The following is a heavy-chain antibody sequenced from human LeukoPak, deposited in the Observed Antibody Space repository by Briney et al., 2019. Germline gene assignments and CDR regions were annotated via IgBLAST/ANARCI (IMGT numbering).Heavy chain of an antibody. J-gene: IGHJ4*02. Sequence: GGSLRLFCAASGFTFSTYCMKWVRHAPAKGLVEVSYDSSDSRTKYYADSVKGRITISRDNAKNSLYLQLNTLTAADTAVYYCARGPQGYSRSWFDCWGQGTLVTAS. D-gene: IGHD6-13*01. CDR3: ARGPQGYSRSWFDC. CDR1: GFTFSTYC. V-gene: IGHV3-48*01. CDR2: DSSDSRTK.